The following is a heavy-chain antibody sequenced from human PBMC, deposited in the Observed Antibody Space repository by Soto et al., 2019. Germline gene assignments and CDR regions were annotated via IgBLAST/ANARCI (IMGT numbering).Heavy chain of an antibody. CDR3: ARTPDI. CDR2: IYYGST. J-gene: IGHJ3*02. V-gene: IGHV4-30-2*01. Sequence: QLQLQESGSGLVKPSQTLSLTCAVSGGSISSGGYSWSWIRQPPGKGLEWIGYIYYGSTYYNPSLKSRVTLSIDRSKNQFSLKLSSVTAADTAVYYCARTPDIWGQGTMVTVSS. CDR1: GGSISSGGYS.